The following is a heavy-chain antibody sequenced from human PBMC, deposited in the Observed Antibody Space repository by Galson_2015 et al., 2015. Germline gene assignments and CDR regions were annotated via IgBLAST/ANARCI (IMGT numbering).Heavy chain of an antibody. Sequence: AISGDSVSYNSAVWNWVRQSPSRGLEWLGSTYYRSTWHFNYATSVKSRITITPDTAKNQFSLHLKSVTPDDTAVYFCAREGVTYYLDSWGQGILVTVS. V-gene: IGHV6-1*01. CDR2: TYYRSTWHF. J-gene: IGHJ4*02. D-gene: IGHD2-8*01. CDR1: GDSVSYNSAV. CDR3: AREGVTYYLDS.